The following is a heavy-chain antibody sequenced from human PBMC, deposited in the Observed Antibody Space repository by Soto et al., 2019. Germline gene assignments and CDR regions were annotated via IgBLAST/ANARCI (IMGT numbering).Heavy chain of an antibody. D-gene: IGHD6-6*01. CDR2: ISGRDDST. CDR3: AKRSSSSTFDY. Sequence: EVQRLESGGGLVQPGESLRLSCAASGFTFRSYVMSWVRQAPGKGLEWVSVISGRDDSTYYADSVKGRFTISRDNSKNTLYLQMNSLRAEDTAVSYCAKRSSSSTFDYWGQGSLVSVSS. CDR1: GFTFRSYV. J-gene: IGHJ4*02. V-gene: IGHV3-23*01.